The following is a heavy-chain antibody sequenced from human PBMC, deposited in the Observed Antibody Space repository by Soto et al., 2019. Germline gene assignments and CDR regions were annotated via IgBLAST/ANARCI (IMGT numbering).Heavy chain of an antibody. CDR2: ISSSGSTI. CDR3: ARRYYYYGMDV. V-gene: IGHV3-48*03. CDR1: GFTFSSYE. Sequence: SLRLSCAASGFTFSSYEMNWVRQAPGKGLEWVSYISSSGSTIYYADSVKGRFTISRDNAKNSLYLQMNSLRAEDTAVYYCARRYYYYGMDVWGQGTTVTVSS. J-gene: IGHJ6*02.